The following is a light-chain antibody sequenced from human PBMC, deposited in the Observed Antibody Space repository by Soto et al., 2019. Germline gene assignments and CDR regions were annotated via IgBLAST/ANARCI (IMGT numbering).Light chain of an antibody. Sequence: EILMTQSPATLSVSPGERTTFTCRASQSISSNLAWYQQKPGQAPRLLIYGASTRATGIPARFSGSGSGTEFTLTISSLQSEDFAVYYCQQYNNWPPLTFGGGTKVDIK. CDR1: QSISSN. V-gene: IGKV3-15*01. J-gene: IGKJ4*01. CDR3: QQYNNWPPLT. CDR2: GAS.